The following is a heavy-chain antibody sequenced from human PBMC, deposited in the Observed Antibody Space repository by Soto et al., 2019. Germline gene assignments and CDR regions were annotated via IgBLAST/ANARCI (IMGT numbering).Heavy chain of an antibody. V-gene: IGHV3-43*01. Sequence: EVQLVESGGVVVQPGGSLRLSCAASGFTFDDYTMHWVRQAPGKGLEWVSLISWDGGSTYYADSVKGRFTISRDNSKNSLYLQMNSLRTEDTALYYCAKAPGRGQQLLQFDYWGQGTLVTVSS. J-gene: IGHJ4*02. CDR3: AKAPGRGQQLLQFDY. CDR1: GFTFDDYT. D-gene: IGHD6-13*01. CDR2: ISWDGGST.